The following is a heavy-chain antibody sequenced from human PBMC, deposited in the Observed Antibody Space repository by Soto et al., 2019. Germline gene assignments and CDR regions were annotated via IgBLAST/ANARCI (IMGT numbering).Heavy chain of an antibody. CDR3: VQIIGWPGFDS. CDR1: GFAVSSKY. J-gene: IGHJ4*02. D-gene: IGHD2-2*03. V-gene: IGHV3-53*01. CDR2: IYGGGTT. Sequence: EVQLVESGGGLIQPGGSLRLSCAASGFAVSSKYMTWVRQAPGKGLEWVSVIYGGGTTYYAESVNGRVTIAIDTSKNTLYLQMNLLIGEYTAVYYCVQIIGWPGFDSWGQGTLVTVSS.